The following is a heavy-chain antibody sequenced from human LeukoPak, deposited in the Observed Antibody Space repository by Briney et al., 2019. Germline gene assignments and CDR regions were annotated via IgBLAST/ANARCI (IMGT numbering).Heavy chain of an antibody. CDR3: ARGAWMHLNYYYYYMDV. V-gene: IGHV1-2*02. CDR2: ITPNSGGT. CDR1: GYTFTGYY. J-gene: IGHJ6*03. D-gene: IGHD5-18*01. Sequence: ASVKVSCKASGYTFTGYYIHWVRQAPGQGLEWMGWITPNSGGTNYTQKFQGRVTMTRDTSISTAYMELSRLRSDDTAVYYCARGAWMHLNYYYYYMDVWGKGTTVTISS.